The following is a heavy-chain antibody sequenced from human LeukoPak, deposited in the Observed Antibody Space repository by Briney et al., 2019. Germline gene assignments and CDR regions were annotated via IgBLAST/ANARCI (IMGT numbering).Heavy chain of an antibody. CDR3: ASGSIAAAGTVDY. Sequence: GGSLRLSCAASGFTFSDHYMSWIRQAPGKGLEWVSYISSSGSTIYYSDSVKGRFTISRDNAKNSLYLQMNSLRAEDTAVYYCASGSIAAAGTVDYWGQGTLVTVSS. J-gene: IGHJ4*02. D-gene: IGHD6-13*01. V-gene: IGHV3-11*01. CDR1: GFTFSDHY. CDR2: ISSSGSTI.